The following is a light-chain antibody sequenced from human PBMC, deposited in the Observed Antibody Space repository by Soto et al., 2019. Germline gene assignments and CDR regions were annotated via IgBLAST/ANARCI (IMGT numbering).Light chain of an antibody. J-gene: IGKJ5*01. V-gene: IGKV1-39*01. CDR1: QSINNY. CDR3: QPRLATPIT. CDR2: SAS. Sequence: DIGRAPCPACVSVSVGDGVTITCRASQSINNYLNWYLQRPGQAPKLLIRSASTLQRGVPSSFRGSGSRTESILTIADPQPADVVPYYCQPRLATPITFDQGTRLEIK.